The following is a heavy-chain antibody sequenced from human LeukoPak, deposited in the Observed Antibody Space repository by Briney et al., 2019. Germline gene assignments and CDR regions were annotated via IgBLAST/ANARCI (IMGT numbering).Heavy chain of an antibody. CDR3: SRGGANDL. CDR1: GGSITSDY. J-gene: IGHJ5*02. Sequence: NPSETLSLTCTVSGGSITSDYWSWIGQPAGKGLEWIGRIFTSGSTSYNPSLKSRVTMSLDTSKNQFSLKLSSVTAADTAVYFCSRGGANDLWGQGTLVTVSS. D-gene: IGHD4/OR15-4a*01. CDR2: IFTSGST. V-gene: IGHV4-4*07.